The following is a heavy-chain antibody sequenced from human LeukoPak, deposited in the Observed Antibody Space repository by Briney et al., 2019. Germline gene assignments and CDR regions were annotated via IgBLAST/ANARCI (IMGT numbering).Heavy chain of an antibody. D-gene: IGHD5-12*01. J-gene: IGHJ3*01. CDR2: ISSSSSYI. V-gene: IGHV3-21*03. CDR1: GFTFSSYS. CDR3: ARVRVATTGRYDALNL. Sequence: GGSLRLSCAASGFTFSSYSMNWVRQAPGKGLEWVSSISSSSSYIYYADSVKGRFIISRDNAKNSLYLQMNSLRADDTAVYYCARVRVATTGRYDALNLWGRGTMVTVSS.